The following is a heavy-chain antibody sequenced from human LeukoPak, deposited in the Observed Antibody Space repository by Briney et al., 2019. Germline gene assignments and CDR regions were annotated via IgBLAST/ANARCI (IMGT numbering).Heavy chain of an antibody. CDR3: ARHPYYYGSGSYYNYYYGMDV. CDR1: GGSISSYY. D-gene: IGHD3-10*01. V-gene: IGHV4-59*08. Sequence: SETLSLTCTVSGGSISSYYWSWIRQPPGKGLEWIGYIYYSGSTNYNPSLKSRVTISVDTSKNQFSLKLSSVTAADTAVYYCARHPYYYGSGSYYNYYYGMDVWGQGTTVTVSS. J-gene: IGHJ6*02. CDR2: IYYSGST.